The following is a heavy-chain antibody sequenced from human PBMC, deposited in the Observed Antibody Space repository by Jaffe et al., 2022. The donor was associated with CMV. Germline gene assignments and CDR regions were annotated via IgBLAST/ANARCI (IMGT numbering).Heavy chain of an antibody. D-gene: IGHD5-18*01. CDR1: GYSFTSYW. CDR2: IDPSDSYT. J-gene: IGHJ4*02. CDR3: ARPAEDSYGYGGFDY. V-gene: IGHV5-10-1*03. Sequence: EVQLVQSGAEVKKPGESLRISCKGSGYSFTSYWISWVRQMPGKGLEWMGRIDPSDSYTNYSPSFQGHVTISADKSISTAYLQWSSLKASDTAMYYCARPAEDSYGYGGFDYWGQGTLVTVSS.